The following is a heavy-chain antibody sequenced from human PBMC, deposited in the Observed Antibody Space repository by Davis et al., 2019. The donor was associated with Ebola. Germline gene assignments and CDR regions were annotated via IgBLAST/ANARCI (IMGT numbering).Heavy chain of an antibody. CDR2: ISSSSSYI. Sequence: ESLKISCAASGFTFSSYSMNWVRQAPGKGLEWVSSISSSSSYIYYADSVKGRFTISRDNAKNSLYLQMNSLRAEDTAVYYCASFLSGGYWGQGTLVTVSS. CDR3: ASFLSGGY. D-gene: IGHD3-16*01. CDR1: GFTFSSYS. V-gene: IGHV3-21*01. J-gene: IGHJ4*02.